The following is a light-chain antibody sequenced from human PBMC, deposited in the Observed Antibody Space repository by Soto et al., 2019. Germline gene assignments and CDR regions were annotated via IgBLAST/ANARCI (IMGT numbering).Light chain of an antibody. Sequence: EIVLTQSPGTLSLSPGERATLSCRASQSVTRNYLAWYQQKPGQAPRLLIHDASSRASGIPDRFTGSGSGTNFPLTVSRLEPEDFAVYYCQQHFRAPFTFGPGTKVDIK. J-gene: IGKJ3*01. V-gene: IGKV3-20*01. CDR2: DAS. CDR1: QSVTRNY. CDR3: QQHFRAPFT.